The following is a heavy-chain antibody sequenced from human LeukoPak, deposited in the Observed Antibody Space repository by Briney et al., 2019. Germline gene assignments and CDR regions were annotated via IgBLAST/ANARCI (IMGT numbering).Heavy chain of an antibody. Sequence: PSETLSLTCTVSGGSISSSTYYWGWIRQPPGKGLEWIGSIYYSGNTYYNPSIKSRVTISVDTSKNQFSLKLSSVTAADTAVYYCASYISTPSRRNLDCWGQGNLVSVFS. CDR2: IYYSGNT. D-gene: IGHD2-2*01. V-gene: IGHV4-39*01. CDR3: ASYISTPSRRNLDC. J-gene: IGHJ4*02. CDR1: GGSISSSTYY.